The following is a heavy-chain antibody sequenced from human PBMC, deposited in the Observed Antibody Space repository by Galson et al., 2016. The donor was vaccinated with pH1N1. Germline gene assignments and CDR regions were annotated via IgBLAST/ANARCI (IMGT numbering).Heavy chain of an antibody. J-gene: IGHJ4*02. CDR1: GFAFSSYE. V-gene: IGHV3-48*03. CDR2: ISRSGSTI. Sequence: SLRLSCAASGFAFSSYEMNWVRQAPGKGLEWVSHISRSGSTIHYADSVKGRFTVSRDNAKNSLYLQMNSLRAEDTAVYYCARPAEQQWLVILPFGYWGQGGLVTVSS. CDR3: ARPAEQQWLVILPFGY. D-gene: IGHD6-19*01.